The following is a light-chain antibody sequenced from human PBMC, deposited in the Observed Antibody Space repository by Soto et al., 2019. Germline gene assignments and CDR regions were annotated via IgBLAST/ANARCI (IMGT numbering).Light chain of an antibody. CDR3: QQSYSTPST. Sequence: DIQMTQSPSSLSASVGDRVNITCRASQSISSYLNWYQQNPGKAPKLLIYAASSLQSGVPSRFSGSGSGTDFTVTISSLQPEDFATYYCQQSYSTPSTFGQGTKVDNK. CDR2: AAS. V-gene: IGKV1-39*01. CDR1: QSISSY. J-gene: IGKJ1*01.